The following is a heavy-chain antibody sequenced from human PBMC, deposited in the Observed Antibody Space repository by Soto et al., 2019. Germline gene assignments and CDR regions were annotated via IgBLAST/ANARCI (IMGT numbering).Heavy chain of an antibody. J-gene: IGHJ4*02. V-gene: IGHV3-21*06. CDR1: GFTFTRYI. Sequence: KISCAASGFTFTRYIMNWIRQGPGKGLEWVSSISSTTNYIYYGDSMKGRFTISRDNAKNSLYLEMNSLRAEDTAVYYCARESEDLTSNFDYWGQGTLVTFSS. CDR3: ARESEDLTSNFDY. CDR2: ISSTTNYI.